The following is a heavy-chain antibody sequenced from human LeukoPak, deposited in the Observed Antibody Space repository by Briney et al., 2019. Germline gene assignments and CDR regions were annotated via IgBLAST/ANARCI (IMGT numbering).Heavy chain of an antibody. CDR1: GYTFTSYD. CDR3: ARDPPTGSSSWYGFGFDP. Sequence: ASVKVSCKASGYTFTSYDINWVRQATGQGLEWMGWMNPNSGNTGYAQKFQGRVTITRNTSISTAYMELSSLRSEDTAVYYCARDPPTGSSSWYGFGFDPWGQGTLVTVPS. V-gene: IGHV1-8*03. D-gene: IGHD6-13*01. CDR2: MNPNSGNT. J-gene: IGHJ5*02.